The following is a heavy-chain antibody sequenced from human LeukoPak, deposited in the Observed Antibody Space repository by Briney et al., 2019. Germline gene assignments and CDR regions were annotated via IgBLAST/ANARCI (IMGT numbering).Heavy chain of an antibody. V-gene: IGHV3-48*03. D-gene: IGHD4-17*01. CDR3: ARDNDYGDPDY. J-gene: IGHJ4*02. Sequence: GGSLRLSCAASGLIFSSYEMNWVRQAPGKGLEWVSYISSSDSTISYADSVRGRFTISRDNAENSLYLQMNSLRAEDTAVYYCARDNDYGDPDYWGQGTLVTVSS. CDR1: GLIFSSYE. CDR2: ISSSDSTI.